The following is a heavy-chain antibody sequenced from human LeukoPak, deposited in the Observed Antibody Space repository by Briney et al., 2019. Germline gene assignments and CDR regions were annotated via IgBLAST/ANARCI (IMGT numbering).Heavy chain of an antibody. J-gene: IGHJ4*02. D-gene: IGHD5-18*01. V-gene: IGHV1-69*13. Sequence: GASVKVSCKASGGIFSSYAISWVRQAPGQGLEWMGGIIPIFGTANYAQKFQGRVTITADESTSTAYMELSSLRSEDTAVYYCARDSFRGYSYGTEGDYWGQGTLVTVSS. CDR1: GGIFSSYA. CDR3: ARDSFRGYSYGTEGDY. CDR2: IIPIFGTA.